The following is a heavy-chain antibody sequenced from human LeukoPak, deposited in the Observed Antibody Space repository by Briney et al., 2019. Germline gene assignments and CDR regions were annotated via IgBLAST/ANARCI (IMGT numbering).Heavy chain of an antibody. Sequence: GGSLRLSCSASGFIYSDYDMNWVRQAPGKGVEWVSAISGRSSQKYYGESVKGRFTISRDNAKDSLYLQMDSLGVEDTAVYYCGRAFPPLRTSSAGDLWGQGTLVSVSS. V-gene: IGHV3-21*01. CDR1: GFIYSDYD. CDR3: GRAFPPLRTSSAGDL. J-gene: IGHJ1*01. D-gene: IGHD3-16*01. CDR2: ISGRSSQK.